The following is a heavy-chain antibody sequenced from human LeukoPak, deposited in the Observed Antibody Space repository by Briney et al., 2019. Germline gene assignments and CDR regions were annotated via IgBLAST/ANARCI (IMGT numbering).Heavy chain of an antibody. D-gene: IGHD6-13*01. Sequence: GGALRLSCAASGFTFSNYAMSWGRQAPGKGLEWVSTISGSGAGTYYADSVKGRFTISRDNSKNTLYLQMHSLRAEDTAVYYCATHTSSWSFDYWGQGTLVTVSS. V-gene: IGHV3-23*01. CDR2: ISGSGAGT. CDR1: GFTFSNYA. CDR3: ATHTSSWSFDY. J-gene: IGHJ4*02.